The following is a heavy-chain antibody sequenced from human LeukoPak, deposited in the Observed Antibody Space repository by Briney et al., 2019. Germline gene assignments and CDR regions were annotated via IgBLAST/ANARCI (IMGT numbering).Heavy chain of an antibody. CDR2: ISSSSAYL. CDR3: AREMFWSGYFSNLHFDY. D-gene: IGHD3-3*01. J-gene: IGHJ4*02. Sequence: GGSLRLSCAVSGFTVTNAWMTCVRQAPGEGLEWVSSISSSSAYLYYADSVKGRFTISRDNAKNSLYLQMNSLRAEDTAVYYCAREMFWSGYFSNLHFDYWGQGALVTVSS. CDR1: GFTVTNAW. V-gene: IGHV3-21*01.